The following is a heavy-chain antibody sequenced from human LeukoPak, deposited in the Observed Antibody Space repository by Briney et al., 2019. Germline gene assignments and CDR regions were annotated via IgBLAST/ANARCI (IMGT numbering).Heavy chain of an antibody. V-gene: IGHV1-69*05. J-gene: IGHJ4*02. CDR3: ARDDLFYYGSGSYFDY. CDR2: FIPIFGTA. D-gene: IGHD3-10*01. CDR1: GGTFSSYA. Sequence: SSVKVSCKASGGTFSSYAISRVGQAPGQGGEGMGRFIPIFGTANYAPKFQGRVTITTDESTSTAYMKLSSLRSEDTAVYYCARDDLFYYGSGSYFDYWGQGTLVTVSS.